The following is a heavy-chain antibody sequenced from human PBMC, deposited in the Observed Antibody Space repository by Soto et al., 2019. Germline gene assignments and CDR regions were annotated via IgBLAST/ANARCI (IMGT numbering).Heavy chain of an antibody. J-gene: IGHJ4*02. CDR1: GFTFNIYA. D-gene: IGHD2-21*02. CDR3: AKDVISGDGFWLMDH. V-gene: IGHV3-23*01. Sequence: VQLLESGGGLVQPGGSLRLSCAASGFTFNIYAMSWVRQAPGKGLEWVSGIYGNGAGIQYADSVRGRFTISRDNSKNTLYLQMNSLRAEDTAVYYCAKDVISGDGFWLMDHWGQGTLVTVSS. CDR2: IYGNGAGI.